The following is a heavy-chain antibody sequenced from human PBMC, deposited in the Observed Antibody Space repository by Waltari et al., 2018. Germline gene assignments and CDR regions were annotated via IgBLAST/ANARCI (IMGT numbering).Heavy chain of an antibody. CDR3: ARDRGRGLYLDS. CDR1: GDSISGSYW. CDR2: IHGSGRS. D-gene: IGHD2-15*01. V-gene: IGHV4-4*02. J-gene: IGHJ4*02. Sequence: QVQLQESGPGLVKPSGTLSVTCAVSGDSISGSYWWSWVRQPPGKGLEWIGQIHGSGRSNYNPSLESRVTVSIDTSNNHFSLKGTSATAADTAVYYCARDRGRGLYLDSWGQGTLVTVSP.